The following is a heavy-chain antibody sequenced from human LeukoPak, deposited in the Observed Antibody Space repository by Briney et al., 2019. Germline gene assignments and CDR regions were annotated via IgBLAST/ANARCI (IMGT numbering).Heavy chain of an antibody. V-gene: IGHV1-2*02. CDR2: INPNSGGT. CDR3: AREGGIEALAM. D-gene: IGHD2-15*01. Sequence: ASVKVSCKASGYTFTGYFIHWVRQAPGQGLEWMGWINPNSGGTKYKQKFQGRVTLTRDTSISTAYMDLSRLTSDDTAVYYCAREGGIEALAMCGQGTMAPVS. CDR1: GYTFTGYF. J-gene: IGHJ3*02.